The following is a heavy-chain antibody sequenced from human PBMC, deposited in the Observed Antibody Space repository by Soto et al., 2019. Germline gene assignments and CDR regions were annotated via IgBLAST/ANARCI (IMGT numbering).Heavy chain of an antibody. CDR3: ARLLSAAGKKPLDF. D-gene: IGHD6-13*01. V-gene: IGHV3-48*01. CDR1: GFTFSGYS. J-gene: IGHJ4*02. CDR2: INGDSSTI. Sequence: GGSLRLSCAASGFTFSGYSMNWVRQAPGKGLEWISYINGDSSTIKFADSVKGRFTISRDNAENSLFLQMNRLRAEDTAVYYCARLLSAAGKKPLDFWGQGTLVNVSS.